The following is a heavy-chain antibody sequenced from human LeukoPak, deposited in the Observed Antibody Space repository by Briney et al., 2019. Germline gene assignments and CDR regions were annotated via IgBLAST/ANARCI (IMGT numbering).Heavy chain of an antibody. J-gene: IGHJ4*02. Sequence: GGSLRLSCAASGFTFSYYSMNWVRQAPGKGLEWVSYISSSSSTIYYADSVKGRFTISRDNAKNSLYLQMNSLRAEDTAVYYCARESESYDFWSGYGVYWGQGTLVTVSS. CDR2: ISSSSSTI. V-gene: IGHV3-48*01. CDR3: ARESESYDFWSGYGVY. D-gene: IGHD3-3*01. CDR1: GFTFSYYS.